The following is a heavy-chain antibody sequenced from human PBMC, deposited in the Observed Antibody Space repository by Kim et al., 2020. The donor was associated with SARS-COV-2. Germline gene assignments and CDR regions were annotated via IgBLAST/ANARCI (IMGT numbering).Heavy chain of an antibody. Sequence: SLRLSCAASGFTFDDYAMHWVRQAPGKGLEWVSGISWNSGSIGYADSVKGRFTISRDNAKNSLYLQMNSLRAEDTALYYCAKAFADYFDAFDIWGQGTMVTVSS. V-gene: IGHV3-9*01. J-gene: IGHJ3*02. D-gene: IGHD5-12*01. CDR2: ISWNSGSI. CDR3: AKAFADYFDAFDI. CDR1: GFTFDDYA.